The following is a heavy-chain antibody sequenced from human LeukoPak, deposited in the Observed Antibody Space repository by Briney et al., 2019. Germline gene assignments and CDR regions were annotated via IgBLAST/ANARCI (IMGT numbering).Heavy chain of an antibody. J-gene: IGHJ4*02. D-gene: IGHD1-26*01. CDR1: GGSISSGSYY. CDR2: IYTSGST. CDR3: ARDHRTYSGSYYPFDY. Sequence: SQTLSLTCTVSGGSISSGSYYWSWIRQPAGKGLEWIGRIYTSGSTNYNPSLKSRVTISVDTSKNQFSLKLSSVTAADTAVYYCARDHRTYSGSYYPFDYWGQGTLVTVSS. V-gene: IGHV4-61*02.